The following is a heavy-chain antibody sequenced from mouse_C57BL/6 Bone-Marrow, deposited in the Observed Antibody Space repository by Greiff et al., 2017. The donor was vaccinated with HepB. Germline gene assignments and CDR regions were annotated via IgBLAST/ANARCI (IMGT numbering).Heavy chain of an antibody. CDR3: ARGYGNDPIFAY. CDR1: GFTFSSYA. V-gene: IGHV5-4*01. D-gene: IGHD2-1*01. J-gene: IGHJ3*01. CDR2: ISDSGSYT. Sequence: EVQRVQPGGGLVKPGGSLKLSCAASGFTFSSYAMSWVSQTPEKRLEWVATISDSGSYTYYPDNVKGRFTISRDNAKNNLYLQMSHLKSEDTAVYYCARGYGNDPIFAYWGQGTLVTVSA.